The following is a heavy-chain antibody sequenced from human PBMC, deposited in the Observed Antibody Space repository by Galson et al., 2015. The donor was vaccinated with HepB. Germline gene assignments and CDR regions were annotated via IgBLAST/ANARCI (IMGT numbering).Heavy chain of an antibody. V-gene: IGHV4-34*01. Sequence: SETLSLTCAVYGGSFSDYYWSWIRQPPGKGLGWIGEIKHSGSTNYQPSLKSRVTISVDTSKNEFSLKLSSLTAADTAVYYCARVGVSKFGGALVVPYYFDYWGQGTLVTVSS. J-gene: IGHJ4*02. CDR1: GGSFSDYY. CDR2: IKHSGST. D-gene: IGHD3-16*02. CDR3: ARVGVSKFGGALVVPYYFDY.